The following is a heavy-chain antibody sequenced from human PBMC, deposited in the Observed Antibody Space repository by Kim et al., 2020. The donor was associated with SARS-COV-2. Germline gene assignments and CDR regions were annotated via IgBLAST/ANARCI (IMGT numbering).Heavy chain of an antibody. CDR1: GGTFSSYA. J-gene: IGHJ3*02. V-gene: IGHV1-69*13. CDR2: IIPIFGTA. Sequence: SVKVSCKASGGTFSSYAISWVRQAPGQGLEWMGGIIPIFGTANYAQKFQGRVTITADESTSTAYMELSSLRSEDTAVYYCARADDYHDSSAPAFDIWGQGTMSPSLQ. D-gene: IGHD3-22*01. CDR3: ARADDYHDSSAPAFDI.